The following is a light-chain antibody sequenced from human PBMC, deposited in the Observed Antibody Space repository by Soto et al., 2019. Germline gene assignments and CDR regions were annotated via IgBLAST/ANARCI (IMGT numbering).Light chain of an antibody. J-gene: IGKJ2*01. V-gene: IGKV1-39*01. CDR3: QQSFSTPYT. Sequence: DIQMTQSPSSPSASVGDRVIITCRASQSIRTYLNWYQQKPGKAPKLLIYAASSLQSGVPSRFSGSGSGTDFTLTISSLQPEDFATYYCQQSFSTPYTFGQGTKLEIK. CDR1: QSIRTY. CDR2: AAS.